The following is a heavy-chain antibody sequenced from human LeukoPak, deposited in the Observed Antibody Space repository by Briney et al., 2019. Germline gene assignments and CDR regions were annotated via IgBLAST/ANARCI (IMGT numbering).Heavy chain of an antibody. CDR3: ARDVKRYFDWSSPEGTYLRFGY. V-gene: IGHV1-18*04. CDR1: GYTFTSYG. Sequence: ASVKVSCKASGYTFTSYGISWVRQAPGQGLEWMGWISAYNGNTNYAEKLQGRVTMTTDTSTSTVYMELRRLRSDDTAVYYCARDVKRYFDWSSPEGTYLRFGYWGQGTLVTVSS. CDR2: ISAYNGNT. D-gene: IGHD3-9*01. J-gene: IGHJ4*02.